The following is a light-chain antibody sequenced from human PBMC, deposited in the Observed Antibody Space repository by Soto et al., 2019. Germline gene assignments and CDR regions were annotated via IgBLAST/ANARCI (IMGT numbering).Light chain of an antibody. V-gene: IGLV1-44*01. CDR2: NNN. J-gene: IGLJ1*01. Sequence: QSVLTQPPSASGTPGQRLTISCSGGSSNIGTNAVNWYQQLPGTAPKLLIYNNNQRPSGVPDRFSGSKSGTSASLAISGLQSEDEADYYCAAWDDSLNGYVFGTGTKLTVL. CDR1: SSNIGTNA. CDR3: AAWDDSLNGYV.